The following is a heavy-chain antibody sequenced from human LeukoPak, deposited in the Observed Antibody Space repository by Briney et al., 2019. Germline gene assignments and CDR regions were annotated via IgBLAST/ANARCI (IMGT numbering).Heavy chain of an antibody. J-gene: IGHJ4*02. V-gene: IGHV3-30-3*01. CDR2: ISYDGSNK. CDR1: GFTFSSYA. Sequence: SGGSLRLSCAASGFTFSSYAMHWVRQAPGKGLEWVAVISYDGSNKYYADSVKGRFTISRDNSKNTLYLQMNSLRAEDTAVYYCARGQRSGWYWGTPKFDYWGQGTLVTVSS. CDR3: ARGQRSGWYWGTPKFDY. D-gene: IGHD6-19*01.